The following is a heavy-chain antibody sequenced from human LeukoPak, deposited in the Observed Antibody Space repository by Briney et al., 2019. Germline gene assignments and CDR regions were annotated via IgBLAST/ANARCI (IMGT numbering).Heavy chain of an antibody. J-gene: IGHJ6*03. CDR3: ARGDYDSSGYSGHMDV. D-gene: IGHD3-22*01. Sequence: GGSLRLSCAASGFTFSSYAMYWVRQAPGKGLEWVAVISYDGNNKYYADSVKGRFTISRDNSKNTLYLQMNSLRAEDTAVYYCARGDYDSSGYSGHMDVWGKGTTVTVSS. CDR1: GFTFSSYA. CDR2: ISYDGNNK. V-gene: IGHV3-30*04.